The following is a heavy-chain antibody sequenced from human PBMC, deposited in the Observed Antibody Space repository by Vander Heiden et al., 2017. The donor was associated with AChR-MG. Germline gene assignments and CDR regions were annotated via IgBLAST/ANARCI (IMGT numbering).Heavy chain of an antibody. Sequence: QVQLQESGPGLVKPSETLSLTCTVPGGSISSYYWTWIRQAPGKGLGWIGYIYYSGSTNYNPSLKSRVTISVDTSKNQFSLKLSSVTAADTAVYYCARVWGKGYYDSSGYYPSDAFDIWGQGTMVTVSS. CDR1: GGSISSYY. J-gene: IGHJ3*02. CDR3: ARVWGKGYYDSSGYYPSDAFDI. D-gene: IGHD3-22*01. V-gene: IGHV4-59*01. CDR2: IYYSGST.